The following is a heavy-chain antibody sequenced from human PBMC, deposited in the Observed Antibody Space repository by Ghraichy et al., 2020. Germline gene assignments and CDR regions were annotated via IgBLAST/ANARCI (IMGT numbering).Heavy chain of an antibody. Sequence: GGSLRLSCAASGLTFSSYSMNWVRQAPGKGLEWISYISSSGSTIFYADSVKGRFTISRDNAKNSLFLQLNSLRDEDTAVYYCATEKIVAAIGGNFDYWGQGTLVTFSS. J-gene: IGHJ4*02. CDR1: GLTFSSYS. CDR3: ATEKIVAAIGGNFDY. D-gene: IGHD5-12*01. V-gene: IGHV3-48*02. CDR2: ISSSGSTI.